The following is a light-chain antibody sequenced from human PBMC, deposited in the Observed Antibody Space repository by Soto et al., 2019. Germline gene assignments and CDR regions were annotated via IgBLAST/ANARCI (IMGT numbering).Light chain of an antibody. CDR1: QSINNW. CDR2: EVS. V-gene: IGKV1-5*03. J-gene: IGKJ2*01. Sequence: DIQMTQSPSTLSASVGDRVTITCRASQSINNWLAWYQQKPGKAPKLLIYEVSSLLSGVPSRLSGSGAGTEFTLTISSLQPDDFADYYCQQYDSDSSTFGQGTKLDI. CDR3: QQYDSDSST.